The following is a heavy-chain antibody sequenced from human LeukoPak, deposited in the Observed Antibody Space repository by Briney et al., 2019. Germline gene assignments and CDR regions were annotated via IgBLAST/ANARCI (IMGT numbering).Heavy chain of an antibody. CDR3: ARKVATSNYYMHV. Sequence: GESLKISCKASGYTFTIYWIRWVRQMPGKALEWMGIIYPGDSDTRYSPSFQGQVTISADKSISTAYLQWSSLKASDTAMYYCARKVATSNYYMHVWGKGTTVTVSS. D-gene: IGHD5-12*01. V-gene: IGHV5-51*01. CDR1: GYTFTIYW. CDR2: IYPGDSDT. J-gene: IGHJ6*03.